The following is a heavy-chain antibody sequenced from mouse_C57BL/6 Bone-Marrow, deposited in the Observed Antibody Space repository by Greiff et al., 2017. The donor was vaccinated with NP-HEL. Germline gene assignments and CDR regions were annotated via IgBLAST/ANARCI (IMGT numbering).Heavy chain of an antibody. Sequence: QVQLKESGAELVRPGASVKLSCKASGYTFTDYYINWVKQRPGQGLEWIARIYPGSGNTYYNEKFKGKATLTAEKSSSTAYMQLSSLTSEDSAVYFCARDGDYDAVSWFAYWGQGTLVTVSA. V-gene: IGHV1-76*01. CDR2: IYPGSGNT. CDR1: GYTFTDYY. CDR3: ARDGDYDAVSWFAY. D-gene: IGHD2-4*01. J-gene: IGHJ3*01.